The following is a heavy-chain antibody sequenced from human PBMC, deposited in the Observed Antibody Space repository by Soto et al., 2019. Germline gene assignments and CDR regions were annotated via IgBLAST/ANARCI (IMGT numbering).Heavy chain of an antibody. V-gene: IGHV3-23*01. CDR3: AKDPTSYDSSAQFDS. Sequence: EVQLLESGGRLVQPGGSLRLSCAASGFSFSIYAMNWVRQAPGKGLEWVPGISGGGGSTYHADSVKGRFTISRDNSKNTLYLQMNSLRAEDTAVYYCAKDPTSYDSSAQFDSWGQGTLVTVSS. CDR1: GFSFSIYA. D-gene: IGHD3-22*01. J-gene: IGHJ4*02. CDR2: ISGGGGST.